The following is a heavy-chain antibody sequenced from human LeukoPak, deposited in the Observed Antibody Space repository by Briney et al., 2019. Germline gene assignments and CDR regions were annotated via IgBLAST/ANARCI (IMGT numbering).Heavy chain of an antibody. V-gene: IGHV3-11*01. D-gene: IGHD4-11*01. CDR1: GFTFSDYY. J-gene: IGHJ6*02. CDR2: ISHSYGTT. CDR3: ARDSLPSYYSNWYYYYGMDV. Sequence: PGGSLRLSCAASGFTFSDYYMTWIRQAPGKGLEWISSISHSYGTTNYADSVKGRFTISRDNAKNSLYLQMNSLRAEDTAVYYCARDSLPSYYSNWYYYYGMDVWGQGTAVTVSS.